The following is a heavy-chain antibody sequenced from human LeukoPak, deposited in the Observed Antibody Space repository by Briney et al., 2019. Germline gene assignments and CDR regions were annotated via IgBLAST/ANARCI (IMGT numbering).Heavy chain of an antibody. J-gene: IGHJ4*02. CDR3: AKEPVGYCSSTSCLGGFDY. CDR2: ISSTGYTI. V-gene: IGHV3-11*04. CDR1: GFTFSDSFSDYY. Sequence: PGGSLRLSCAASGFTFSDSFSDYYMSWIRQAPGKGLEWVSYISSTGYTIYYADSVKGRFTISRDNSKNTLYLQMNSLRAEDTAVYYCAKEPVGYCSSTSCLGGFDYWGQGTLVTVSS. D-gene: IGHD2-2*01.